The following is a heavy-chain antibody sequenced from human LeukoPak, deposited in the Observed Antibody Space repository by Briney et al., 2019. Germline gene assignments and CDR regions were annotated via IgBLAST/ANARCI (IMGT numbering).Heavy chain of an antibody. CDR1: GFTFSSYG. CDR3: ARDAGMVRGVILYYFDY. V-gene: IGHV3-23*01. D-gene: IGHD3-10*01. CDR2: ITGSGGTT. Sequence: GGSLRLSCAASGFTFSSYGVSWVRQAPGKGLEWVSGITGSGGTTYYADSVKGRFTISRDNAKNSLFLQMNSLRAEDTALYYCARDAGMVRGVILYYFDYWGQGTLVTVSS. J-gene: IGHJ4*02.